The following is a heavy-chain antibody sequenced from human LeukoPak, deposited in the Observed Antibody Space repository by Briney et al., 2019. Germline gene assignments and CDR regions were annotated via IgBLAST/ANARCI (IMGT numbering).Heavy chain of an antibody. J-gene: IGHJ6*02. CDR3: ARGYCSSTSCYSVDERNYYYYGMDV. D-gene: IGHD2-2*01. Sequence: ASVKVSCKASGGTFSSYAISWVRQAPGQGLEWMGGIIPIFGTANYAQKFQGRVTITADESTSTAYMELSSLRSEDTAVYYCARGYCSSTSCYSVDERNYYYYGMDVWGQGTTVTVSS. V-gene: IGHV1-69*01. CDR2: IIPIFGTA. CDR1: GGTFSSYA.